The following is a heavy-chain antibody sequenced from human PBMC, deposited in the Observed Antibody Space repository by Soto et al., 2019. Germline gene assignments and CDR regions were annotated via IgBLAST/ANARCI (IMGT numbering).Heavy chain of an antibody. V-gene: IGHV3-74*03. Sequence: EVQLVESGGGLVQPGGSLTLSCVASGFTFTNYRMHWVRQAPGKGLVWVSSIINDGRITTYADSVKGRFTISRDNAKNTLYLQMNSLRAEDTAVFYCARDFEGLGYWGQGTLVTVSS. CDR3: ARDFEGLGY. J-gene: IGHJ4*02. D-gene: IGHD3-16*01. CDR1: GFTFTNYR. CDR2: IINDGRIT.